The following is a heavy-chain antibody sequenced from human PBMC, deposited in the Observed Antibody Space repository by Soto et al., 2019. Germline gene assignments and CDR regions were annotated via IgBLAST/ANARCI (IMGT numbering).Heavy chain of an antibody. CDR1: GFTFSSYA. J-gene: IGHJ3*02. Sequence: EVQLVESGGGLVQPGGSLRLSCAASGFTFSSYAMHWVRQAPGKGLEYVSTISSNGGSTYYANSVKGRFTISRDNSKTPLYLQMGTLRVEDMAVYYCARAVGSYDAFDIWGQGTMVTVSS. V-gene: IGHV3-64*01. CDR2: ISSNGGST. D-gene: IGHD1-26*01. CDR3: ARAVGSYDAFDI.